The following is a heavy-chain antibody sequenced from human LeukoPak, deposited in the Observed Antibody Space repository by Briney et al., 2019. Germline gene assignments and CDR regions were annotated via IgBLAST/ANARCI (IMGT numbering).Heavy chain of an antibody. Sequence: SVKVSCKASGGTFSSYAISWVRQAPGQGLEWMGGIIPIFGTANYAQKFQGRVTITADESTSTAYMELSSLRSEDTAVYYCAREWLVGFTISNWFDPWGQGTLVTVSS. CDR2: IIPIFGTA. CDR1: GGTFSSYA. J-gene: IGHJ5*02. CDR3: AREWLVGFTISNWFDP. D-gene: IGHD3-3*01. V-gene: IGHV1-69*01.